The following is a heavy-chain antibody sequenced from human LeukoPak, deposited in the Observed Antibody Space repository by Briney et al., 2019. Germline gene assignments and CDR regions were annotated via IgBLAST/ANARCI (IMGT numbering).Heavy chain of an antibody. CDR3: ARPGTNYDSSGYLPH. J-gene: IGHJ4*02. D-gene: IGHD3-22*01. CDR2: INWNGGST. Sequence: GGSLRLSCAASGFIFDDYGMSWVRQALGKGLEWVSGINWNGGSTGYADSVKGRFTISRDNAKNSLDLQMNSLRAEDTALYYCARPGTNYDSSGYLPHWGQGTLVTVSS. CDR1: GFIFDDYG. V-gene: IGHV3-20*04.